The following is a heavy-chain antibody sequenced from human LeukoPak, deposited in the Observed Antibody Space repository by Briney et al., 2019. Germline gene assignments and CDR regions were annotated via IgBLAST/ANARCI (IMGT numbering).Heavy chain of an antibody. J-gene: IGHJ4*02. CDR2: ITNTGDT. D-gene: IGHD2-2*01. CDR1: GGSFNGYF. V-gene: IGHV4-34*01. CDR3: ARAPYIRSWYQLSRGEDY. Sequence: SETLSLTCAVSGGSFNGYFWTWIRQPPGKGLEWIGEITNTGDTKYNPSLKNRVTISVDTSKRQFSLRLTSVTAADTAIYYCARAPYIRSWYQLSRGEDYWGQGTLVTVST.